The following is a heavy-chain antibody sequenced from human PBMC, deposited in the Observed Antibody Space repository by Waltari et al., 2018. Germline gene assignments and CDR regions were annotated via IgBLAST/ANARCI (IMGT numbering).Heavy chain of an antibody. Sequence: QVTLRESGPALVKPTQTLTLTCTFSGFSLSTSGMCVSWIRQPPGKALEWLARIDWVDDKYYSTSLKTRLTIPKDTSKNQVVLTMTNMDPVDTATYYCARTHRGRWLQLSYFDYWGQGTLVTVSS. CDR3: ARTHRGRWLQLSYFDY. CDR1: GFSLSTSGMC. D-gene: IGHD5-12*01. CDR2: IDWVDDK. V-gene: IGHV2-70*15. J-gene: IGHJ4*02.